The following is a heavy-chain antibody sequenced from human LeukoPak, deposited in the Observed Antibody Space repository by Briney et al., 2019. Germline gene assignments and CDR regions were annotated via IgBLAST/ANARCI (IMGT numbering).Heavy chain of an antibody. CDR2: IIPIFGTA. V-gene: IGHV1-69*13. Sequence: SVKVSCKASGGTFSSYAISWVRQAPGQGLEWMGGIIPIFGTANYAQKFQGRVTITADESTSTAYMELSSLRSEDTAVYYCARDGPVSTVAGTDYYYGMDVWGQGTTVTVSS. CDR1: GGTFSSYA. CDR3: ARDGPVSTVAGTDYYYGMDV. J-gene: IGHJ6*02. D-gene: IGHD6-19*01.